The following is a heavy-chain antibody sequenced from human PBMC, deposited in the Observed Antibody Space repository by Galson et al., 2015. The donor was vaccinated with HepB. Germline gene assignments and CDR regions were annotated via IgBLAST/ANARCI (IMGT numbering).Heavy chain of an antibody. CDR2: FYSDGRT. CDR1: GYIFTNYH. Sequence: SVKVSCKASGYIFTNYHIHWVRQAPGQGLEWMGVFYSDGRTNSAQSLQGRVTVTGDTSTDTVYVELSSLTSEDTALYYCAREPPGGMYFDYWGQGTLVTVSS. J-gene: IGHJ4*02. V-gene: IGHV1-46*01. D-gene: IGHD3-16*01. CDR3: AREPPGGMYFDY.